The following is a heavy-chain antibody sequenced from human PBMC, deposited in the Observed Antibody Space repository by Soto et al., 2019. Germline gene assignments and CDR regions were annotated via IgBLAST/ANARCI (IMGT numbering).Heavy chain of an antibody. D-gene: IGHD3-16*01. CDR1: GFKFINYA. V-gene: IGHV3-23*01. CDR3: AKDRRAGGNSAFYFDF. J-gene: IGHJ4*02. Sequence: WGSLRLSCAASGFKFINYAMSLCRHSAGKGLEWVSLISATGGGTYYADSVKGRFTISRDNSHNTLYLQVHSLTAEDTAVYYCAKDRRAGGNSAFYFDFWGQGAQVTVSS. CDR2: ISATGGGT.